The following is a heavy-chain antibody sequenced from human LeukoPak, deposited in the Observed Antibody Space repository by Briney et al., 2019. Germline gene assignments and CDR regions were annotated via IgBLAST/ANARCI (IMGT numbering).Heavy chain of an antibody. J-gene: IGHJ6*03. CDR2: IYTSGST. Sequence: LETLSLTCTVSGGSISSYYWSWIRQPAGKGLEWIGRIYTSGSTNYNPSLKSRVTMSVDTSKNQFSLKLSSVTAADTAVYYCAGQNYYYYYMDVWGKGTTVTVSS. CDR1: GGSISSYY. V-gene: IGHV4-4*07. CDR3: AGQNYYYYYMDV.